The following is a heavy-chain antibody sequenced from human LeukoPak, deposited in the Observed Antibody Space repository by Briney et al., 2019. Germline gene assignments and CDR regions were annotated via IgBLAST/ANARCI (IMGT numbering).Heavy chain of an antibody. D-gene: IGHD5-18*01. J-gene: IGHJ4*02. CDR3: AREDTAMVPGI. CDR2: IYYSGST. Sequence: SETLSLTCTVSGGSISSYYWSWIRQPPGKGLEWIGYIYYSGSTNYNPSLKSRVTISVDTSKNQFSLKLSSVTAADTAVYYCAREDTAMVPGIWGQGTLVTVSS. V-gene: IGHV4-59*01. CDR1: GGSISSYY.